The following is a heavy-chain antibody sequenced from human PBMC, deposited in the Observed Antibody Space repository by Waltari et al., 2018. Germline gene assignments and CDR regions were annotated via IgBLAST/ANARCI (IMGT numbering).Heavy chain of an antibody. D-gene: IGHD2-21*02. Sequence: EVQLVESGGGLVKPGGSLRLACASSGFTFLSYALNWVRQAPGKGLEWVSSISGTSYYIYHADSVKGRFTTSRDNAKNSLYLQMNSLRAEDTAVYYCARETEEAFDFWGRGTMVTVSS. J-gene: IGHJ3*01. CDR1: GFTFLSYA. CDR3: ARETEEAFDF. V-gene: IGHV3-21*01. CDR2: ISGTSYYI.